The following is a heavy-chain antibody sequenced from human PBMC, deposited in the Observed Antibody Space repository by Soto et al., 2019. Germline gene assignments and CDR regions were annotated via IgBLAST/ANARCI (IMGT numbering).Heavy chain of an antibody. V-gene: IGHV4-39*01. D-gene: IGHD3-10*01. J-gene: IGHJ6*03. CDR2: IYYSGST. Sequence: LSLTCTVSGGSISSSSYYWGWIRQPPGKGLEWIGSIYYSGSTYYNPSLKSRVTISVDTSKNQFSLKLSSVTAADTAVYYCARHGVYGSGANYYYYYYMEVWGKGTTVTVS. CDR3: ARHGVYGSGANYYYYYYMEV. CDR1: GGSISSSSYY.